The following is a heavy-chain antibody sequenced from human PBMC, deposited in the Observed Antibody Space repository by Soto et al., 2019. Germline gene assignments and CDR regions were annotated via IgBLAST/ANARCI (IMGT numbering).Heavy chain of an antibody. J-gene: IGHJ6*02. CDR1: GGSFSGYY. Sequence: QVQLQQWGAGLLKPSETLSLTCAVYGGSFSGYYWSWIRQPPGRGVEWIGEINHSGSTNYNPSLKSRVTISVDTSKNQFSLKLSSVTAADTAVYYCASANCGGDCYYPSWYYYGMDVWGQGTTVTVSS. D-gene: IGHD2-21*02. CDR2: INHSGST. V-gene: IGHV4-34*01. CDR3: ASANCGGDCYYPSWYYYGMDV.